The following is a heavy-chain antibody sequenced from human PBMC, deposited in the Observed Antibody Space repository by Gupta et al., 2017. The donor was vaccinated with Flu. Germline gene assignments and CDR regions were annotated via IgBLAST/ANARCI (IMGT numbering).Heavy chain of an antibody. D-gene: IGHD5-18*01. CDR3: ARGMPGYTYGYNYFQY. Sequence: QVQLVQSGAEVKRPGASVKISCRTSGYTFATHYIHWVRQAPGQGLEWMGIINPNGGSTNNAQKFQGRVTMIGDTSTSTVYMELSSLRSEDTAVYYGARGMPGYTYGYNYFQYWGQGTRVTVSP. J-gene: IGHJ4*02. CDR1: GYTFATHY. CDR2: INPNGGST. V-gene: IGHV1-46*01.